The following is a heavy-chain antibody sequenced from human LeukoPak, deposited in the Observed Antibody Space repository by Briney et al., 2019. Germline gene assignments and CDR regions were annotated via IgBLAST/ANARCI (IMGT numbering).Heavy chain of an antibody. J-gene: IGHJ4*02. CDR1: GFNFRSHG. D-gene: IGHD1/OR15-1a*01. CDR3: ARDRGTTTSTGAKGYFDS. V-gene: IGHV3-33*01. CDR2: IWYDGSNK. Sequence: GRSLRLSCGASGFNFRSHGMHWVRQAPGKGLEWVGIIWYDGSNKYYADSVKGRFTISRDNSKNTLYLQMDSLRAEGTAIYYCARDRGTTTSTGAKGYFDSWGQGTLVTVSS.